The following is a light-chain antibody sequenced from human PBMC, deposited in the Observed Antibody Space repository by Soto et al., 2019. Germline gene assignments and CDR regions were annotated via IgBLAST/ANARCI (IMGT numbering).Light chain of an antibody. J-gene: IGKJ4*02. V-gene: IGKV3-15*01. CDR2: GAS. CDR1: QSASSN. Sequence: EIVMTQSPATLSVSPGERATLSCRARQSASSNLAWYQQKPGQAPRLLIYGASTRATGIPARFSGSGSGTEFTLTISSLQSEDFAVYYCQQYNNWPPLTVGGGTKVEIK. CDR3: QQYNNWPPLT.